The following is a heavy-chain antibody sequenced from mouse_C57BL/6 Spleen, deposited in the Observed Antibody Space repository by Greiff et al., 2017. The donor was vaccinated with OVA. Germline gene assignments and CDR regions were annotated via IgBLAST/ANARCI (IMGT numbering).Heavy chain of an antibody. Sequence: VKLQQPGAELVKPGASVKMSCKASGYTFTSYWITWVKQRPGQGLEWIGDIYPGSGSTNYNEKFKSKATLTVDTSSSTAYMQLSSLTSEDSAVYYCARRDYDDLYWYFDVWGTGTTVTVSS. CDR2: IYPGSGST. D-gene: IGHD2-4*01. J-gene: IGHJ1*03. CDR3: ARRDYDDLYWYFDV. V-gene: IGHV1-55*01. CDR1: GYTFTSYW.